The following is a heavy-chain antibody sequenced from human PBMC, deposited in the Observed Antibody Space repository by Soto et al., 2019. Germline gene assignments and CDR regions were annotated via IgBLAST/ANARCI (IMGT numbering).Heavy chain of an antibody. J-gene: IGHJ4*01. Sequence: SETLSLTCNVSGGSIYTYYWNWIRQSPGKGLEWIGYISDGGSTNYNPSLKSRVTISVDTSKNQVSLKLSAVSAADTARYFCEGDRTHLADTAMVAHGHYSGPGTMVTVSS. CDR1: GGSIYTYY. D-gene: IGHD5-18*01. CDR3: EGDRTHLADTAMVAHGHY. V-gene: IGHV4-59*01. CDR2: ISDGGST.